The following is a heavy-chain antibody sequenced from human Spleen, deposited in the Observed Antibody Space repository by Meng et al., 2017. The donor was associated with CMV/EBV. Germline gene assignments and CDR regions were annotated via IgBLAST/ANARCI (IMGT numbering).Heavy chain of an antibody. V-gene: IGHV4-34*01. CDR3: ARVSGQLLTWRGYFDY. D-gene: IGHD6-6*01. CDR2: INHSGST. Sequence: YGGSFSGYYWGWIRQSPGKGLEWIGEINHSGSTNYNPSLKSRVTISVDTSKNQFSLKVSSVTAADTAVYYCARVSGQLLTWRGYFDYWGQGTLVTVSS. J-gene: IGHJ4*02. CDR1: GGSFSGYY.